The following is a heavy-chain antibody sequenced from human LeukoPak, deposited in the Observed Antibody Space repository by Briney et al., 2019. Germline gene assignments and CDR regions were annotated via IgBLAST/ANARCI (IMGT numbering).Heavy chain of an antibody. Sequence: HPGGSLRLSCSASGFTFSNYDMHWVRQEKGKGLEWVSSIGTGGHTYYAPSVKGRFTISRENDKNSLYLQMISLGAGDTAIYYCTRGGLEAPCDVWGQGTMVAVSS. CDR3: TRGGLEAPCDV. D-gene: IGHD5-24*01. J-gene: IGHJ3*01. CDR1: GFTFSNYD. CDR2: IGTGGHT. V-gene: IGHV3-13*01.